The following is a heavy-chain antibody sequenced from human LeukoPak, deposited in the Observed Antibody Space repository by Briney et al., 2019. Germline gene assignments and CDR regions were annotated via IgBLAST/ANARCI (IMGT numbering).Heavy chain of an antibody. V-gene: IGHV3-30*18. CDR2: ISYDGSNK. Sequence: PGRSLRLSCAASGFTFSSYGMHWVRQAPGKGLEWVAVISYDGSNKYYADSVKGRFTISRDNSKNTLYLQMNSLRAEDTAVYYCAKDSYGEYNWFDPWGQGTLVTVSS. CDR3: AKDSYGEYNWFDP. CDR1: GFTFSSYG. J-gene: IGHJ5*02. D-gene: IGHD5-18*01.